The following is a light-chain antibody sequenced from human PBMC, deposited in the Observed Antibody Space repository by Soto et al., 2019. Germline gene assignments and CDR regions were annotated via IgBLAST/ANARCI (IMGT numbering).Light chain of an antibody. CDR1: SSDSGDYNY. CDR3: SLYTSENTYV. J-gene: IGLJ1*01. V-gene: IGLV2-18*01. Sequence: QSALTQPPSASGSPGQSVTFSCTGTSSDSGDYNYVSWYQQHPGKAPKLILYEVNKRPSGVPDRFSGSKSGNTASPTISGLQAADEADYYCSLYTSENTYVFGTGTKVTVL. CDR2: EVN.